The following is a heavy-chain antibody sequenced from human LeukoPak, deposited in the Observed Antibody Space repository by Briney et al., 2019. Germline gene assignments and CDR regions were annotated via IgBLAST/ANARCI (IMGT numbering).Heavy chain of an antibody. V-gene: IGHV4-4*07. Sequence: SETLSLTCSVPGGSISSYYWSWIRQPAGKGLEWIGRIYSSGSTYYNPSLRSRVTISVDKSKNQFSLRLTSVTAADTAVYYYARDRRGYFDYWGQGTLVIVSS. J-gene: IGHJ4*02. CDR1: GGSISSYY. CDR2: IYSSGST. CDR3: ARDRRGYFDY.